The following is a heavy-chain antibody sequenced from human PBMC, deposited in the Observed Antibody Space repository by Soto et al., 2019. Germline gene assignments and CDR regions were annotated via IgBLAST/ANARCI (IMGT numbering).Heavy chain of an antibody. Sequence: EVQLLESGGGLVQPGGSLRLSCAASGFTFSTYALSWVRQAPGKGLEWVSAISGGGGSTYYADSVKGRFTISRDNSKNTLYLQINSRRAEDTAVYYCAYTSGTYFATQQNWGQGTLVTVSS. D-gene: IGHD3-10*01. CDR2: ISGGGGST. J-gene: IGHJ4*02. CDR1: GFTFSTYA. V-gene: IGHV3-23*01. CDR3: AYTSGTYFATQQN.